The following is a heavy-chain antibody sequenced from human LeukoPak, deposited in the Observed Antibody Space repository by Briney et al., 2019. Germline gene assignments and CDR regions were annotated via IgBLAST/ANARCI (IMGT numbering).Heavy chain of an antibody. V-gene: IGHV3-30-3*01. Sequence: GGSLRLSCAASGFTFSSYAMSWVRQAPGKGLEWVALISYDGSNIYYADSVKGRFTISRDNSKNTLYLQMSSLRTEDTAVYYCARGHSSSWLRGDYWGQGTLVTVSS. CDR1: GFTFSSYA. D-gene: IGHD6-13*01. CDR2: ISYDGSNI. J-gene: IGHJ4*02. CDR3: ARGHSSSWLRGDY.